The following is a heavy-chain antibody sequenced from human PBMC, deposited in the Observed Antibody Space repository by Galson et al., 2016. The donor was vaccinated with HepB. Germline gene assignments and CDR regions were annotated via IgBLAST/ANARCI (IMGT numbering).Heavy chain of an antibody. D-gene: IGHD3-22*01. J-gene: IGHJ5*02. CDR3: ARGEKGYSEGAS. CDR1: GYTFRNYW. CDR2: INNDGVEK. Sequence: SLRLSCATSGYTFRNYWISWVRQAPGKGLEWVANINNDGVEKYYAGSVKGRFTISRDNAKNSLYLQMDSLRVEDTGFYYCARGEKGYSEGASWGQGTLVTVSS. V-gene: IGHV3-7*01.